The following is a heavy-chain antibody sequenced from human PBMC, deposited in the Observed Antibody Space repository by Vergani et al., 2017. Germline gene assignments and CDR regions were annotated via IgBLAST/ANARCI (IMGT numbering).Heavy chain of an antibody. CDR1: GFTFSSYA. J-gene: IGHJ4*02. CDR3: ARDQFDYYDSFGY. V-gene: IGHV3-30-3*01. CDR2: ISYDGSNK. D-gene: IGHD3-22*01. Sequence: VQLVESGGGVVQPGRSLRLSCAASGFTFSSYAMHWVRQAPGKGLEWVAVISYDGSNKYYADSVKGRFTISRDNSKNTLYLQMNSLRAEDTAVYYCARDQFDYYDSFGYWGQGTLVTVSS.